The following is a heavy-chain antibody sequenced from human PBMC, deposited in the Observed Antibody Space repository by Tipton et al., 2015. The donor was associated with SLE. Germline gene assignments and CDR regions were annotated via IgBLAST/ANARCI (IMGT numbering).Heavy chain of an antibody. CDR1: GGSISSGGYS. CDR3: ARVEGDGYFDY. V-gene: IGHV4-30-2*01. D-gene: IGHD3-10*01. Sequence: TLSLTCAVSGGSISSGGYSWSWIRQPPGKGLEWIAYIYDGGSTYYNPSLKSRVTISVDRSKNQFSLRLRSVTAADTAVYYCARVEGDGYFDYWGQGTLVTVSS. J-gene: IGHJ4*02. CDR2: IYDGGST.